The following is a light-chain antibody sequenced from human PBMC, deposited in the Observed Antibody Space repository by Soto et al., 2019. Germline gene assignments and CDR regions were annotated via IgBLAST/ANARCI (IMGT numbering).Light chain of an antibody. J-gene: IGKJ3*01. CDR1: QSVSSNS. Sequence: EIVLTQSPGTLSLSPGESATLSCRASQSVSSNSLAWHQQKPGQAPRLLMYAASSRAAGIPDRFSGSGSGTDFTLTISRLEPEDVAVYYCQQHGSWGITFGPGTKVDI. CDR3: QQHGSWGIT. V-gene: IGKV3-20*01. CDR2: AAS.